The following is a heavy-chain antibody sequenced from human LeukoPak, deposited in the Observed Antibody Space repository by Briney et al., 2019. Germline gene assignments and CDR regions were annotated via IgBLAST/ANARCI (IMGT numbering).Heavy chain of an antibody. CDR1: GGSISSGGYY. CDR3: ARGGYRRAFYI. Sequence: PSETLSLTCTVSGGSISSGGYYWSWIRQHPGKGLEWIGYIYYSGSTNYNPSLKSRVTMSVDTSKNQFSLKLSSVTAADTAVDYWARGGYRRAFYIWGQGTMVTVSS. CDR2: IYYSGST. D-gene: IGHD5-12*01. V-gene: IGHV4-61*08. J-gene: IGHJ3*02.